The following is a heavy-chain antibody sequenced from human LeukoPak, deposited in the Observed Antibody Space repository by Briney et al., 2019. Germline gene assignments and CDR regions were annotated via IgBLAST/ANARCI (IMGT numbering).Heavy chain of an antibody. CDR3: AKETSGYYGSGPPYNYRMDV. CDR1: GFTFDNYA. V-gene: IGHV3-9*01. CDR2: ISWNSGST. D-gene: IGHD3-10*01. J-gene: IGHJ6*02. Sequence: GGSLRLSCAASGFTFDNYALHWVRQAPGKGLEWVSGISWNSGSTDYADSVKGRFTISRDNAKNLMHLQMNRLRAEDTALYYCAKETSGYYGSGPPYNYRMDVWGQGSTVT.